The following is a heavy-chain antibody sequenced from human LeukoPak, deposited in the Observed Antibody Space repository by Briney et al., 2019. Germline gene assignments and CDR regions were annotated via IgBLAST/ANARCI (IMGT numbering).Heavy chain of an antibody. CDR2: ISRSRSI. CDR1: GFSLSSYS. CDR3: ARDKYGGL. D-gene: IGHD3-16*01. Sequence: GGSLRLSCAASGFSLSSYSMTWVRQAPGKGLEWVSYISRSRSIYCADSVKGRFTISRDNANNSLYLQMNSLRDEDTALYYCARDKYGGLWGQGTRVTVSS. V-gene: IGHV3-48*02. J-gene: IGHJ3*01.